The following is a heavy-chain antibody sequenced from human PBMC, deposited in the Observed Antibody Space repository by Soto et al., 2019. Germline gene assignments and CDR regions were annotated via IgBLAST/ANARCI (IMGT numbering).Heavy chain of an antibody. V-gene: IGHV1-69*06. D-gene: IGHD2-2*01. CDR2: IIPVFGTA. Sequence: QVQRVQSGAEVKKPGSSVKVSCKASGGTFSSYAISWVRQAPGQGLEWMGGIIPVFGTANYAQKFQGRVTITADKSPRTAYMELSSLRSEDTAVYYCAGVVKASGPAAIIDYWGQGTLVTVSS. J-gene: IGHJ4*02. CDR1: GGTFSSYA. CDR3: AGVVKASGPAAIIDY.